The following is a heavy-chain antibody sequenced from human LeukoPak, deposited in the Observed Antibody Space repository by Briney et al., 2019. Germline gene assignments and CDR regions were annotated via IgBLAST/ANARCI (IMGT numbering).Heavy chain of an antibody. CDR2: IYYSGST. CDR3: ARGHYYGSGSYLDY. J-gene: IGHJ4*02. Sequence: SETLSLTCTVSGYSISYGYYWGWIRQPPGKGLEWIGYIYYSGSTNYNPSLKSRVTISVDTSRNQFSLKLSSVTAADTAVYYCARGHYYGSGSYLDYWGQGTLVTVSS. V-gene: IGHV4-59*01. CDR1: GYSISYGYY. D-gene: IGHD3-10*01.